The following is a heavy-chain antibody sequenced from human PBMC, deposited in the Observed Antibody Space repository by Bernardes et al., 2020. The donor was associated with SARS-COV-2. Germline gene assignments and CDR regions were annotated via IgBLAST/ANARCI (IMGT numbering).Heavy chain of an antibody. Sequence: ASVKVSCKVSGYTLTELSMHWVRQAPGKGLEWMGGFDPEDGETIYAQKFQGRVTMTEDTSTDTAYMELSSLRSEDTAVYYCATNSPRNRVNWFDPWGQGTLVTVSS. CDR2: FDPEDGET. CDR1: GYTLTELS. J-gene: IGHJ5*02. CDR3: ATNSPRNRVNWFDP. V-gene: IGHV1-24*01. D-gene: IGHD2-21*01.